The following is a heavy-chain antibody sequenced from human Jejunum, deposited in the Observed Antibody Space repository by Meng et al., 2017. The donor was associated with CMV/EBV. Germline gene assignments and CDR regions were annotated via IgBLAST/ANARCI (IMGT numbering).Heavy chain of an antibody. CDR1: YW. D-gene: IGHD2-15*01. Sequence: YWMHWARQVPGKGLVWVSRINTDGTSRSYAHSVEGRFTISRDNAKDTLYLQMNSLRAEDTAVYYCARGGPGRGRCSGGGCFSLDYWGQGRLVTVSS. V-gene: IGHV3-74*01. J-gene: IGHJ4*02. CDR2: INTDGTSR. CDR3: ARGGPGRGRCSGGGCFSLDY.